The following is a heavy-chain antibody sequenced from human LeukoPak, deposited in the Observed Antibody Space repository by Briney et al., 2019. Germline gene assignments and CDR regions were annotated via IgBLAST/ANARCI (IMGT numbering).Heavy chain of an antibody. V-gene: IGHV3-21*01. CDR3: ARHPGYSSGQIA. Sequence: GGSLRLSCAASGFDFSSYRMNWVRQAPEKGLEWLSSISRRSSHIYYADSVKGRFTIFRDNAKNSLYLQMNSLRVEDTAVYYCARHPGYSSGQIAWGQGTPVTVSA. CDR2: ISRRSSHI. D-gene: IGHD6-19*01. J-gene: IGHJ5*02. CDR1: GFDFSSYR.